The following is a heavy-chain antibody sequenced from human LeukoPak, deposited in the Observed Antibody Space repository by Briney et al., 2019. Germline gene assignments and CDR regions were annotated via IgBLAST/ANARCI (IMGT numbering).Heavy chain of an antibody. V-gene: IGHV2-5*02. CDR3: ARGYRGGDCFSVNYDSSGPGGSFDV. J-gene: IGHJ3*01. Sequence: SGPTLVKPTQTLTLTCTFSGFSLSTSGVGVGWIRQPPGKALEWLALIYWDDDKRYSPSLKSRLAIVKDTSNNQVVLTMTNMDPVDTATYYCARGYRGGDCFSVNYDSSGPGGSFDVWGQGTMVTVSS. D-gene: IGHD3-22*01. CDR2: IYWDDDK. CDR1: GFSLSTSGVG.